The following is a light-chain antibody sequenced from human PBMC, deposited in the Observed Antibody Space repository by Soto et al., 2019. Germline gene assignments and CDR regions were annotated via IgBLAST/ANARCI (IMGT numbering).Light chain of an antibody. CDR3: QQYASSPLT. Sequence: EIVLTQSPGTLSLSPGERATLSCRASQNVGANYLAWYQQKPGQAPRLLIYHASTRASGISDRFSGSGSGTDFTLTITRLEPADFALYYCQQYASSPLTFGQGTRLETK. CDR1: QNVGANY. CDR2: HAS. J-gene: IGKJ5*01. V-gene: IGKV3-20*01.